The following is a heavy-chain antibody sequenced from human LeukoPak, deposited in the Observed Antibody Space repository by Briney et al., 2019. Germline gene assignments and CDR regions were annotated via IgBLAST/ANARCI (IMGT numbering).Heavy chain of an antibody. D-gene: IGHD4-17*01. CDR1: GGSISSYY. Sequence: SDTLSLTCTVSGGSISSYYWSWIRQPPGKRLEWIGYVNYSGSTKYNPTLKSRVTISVDTSKNQFSLKLNSVTAADTAVYYCARGLDNGDTLDYWGQGTLVTVAS. V-gene: IGHV4-59*07. CDR3: ARGLDNGDTLDY. CDR2: VNYSGST. J-gene: IGHJ4*02.